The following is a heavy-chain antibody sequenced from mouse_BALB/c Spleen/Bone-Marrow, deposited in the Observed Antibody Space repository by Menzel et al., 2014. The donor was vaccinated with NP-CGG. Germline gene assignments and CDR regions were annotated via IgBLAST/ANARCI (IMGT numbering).Heavy chain of an antibody. J-gene: IGHJ1*01. V-gene: IGHV14-3*02. D-gene: IGHD4-1*01. CDR3: ARWGKLGRGYFDV. CDR1: GFNIKDTY. CDR2: IDPANGNT. Sequence: EVQVVESGAELVRSGASVKLSCTASGFNIKDTYMHWVKQRPEQGLEWIGRIDPANGNTKYDPKFQGKATITADTSSNTAYLQLSSLTSEDTAVYYCARWGKLGRGYFDVWGAGTTVTVSS.